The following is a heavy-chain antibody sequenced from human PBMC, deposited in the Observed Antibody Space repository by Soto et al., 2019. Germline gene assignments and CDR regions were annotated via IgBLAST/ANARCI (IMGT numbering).Heavy chain of an antibody. CDR2: IIPVFGTA. CDR3: AREVRWIQLWYMDV. Sequence: SVKVSCKASGGTFSSYAISWVRQAPGQGLEWMGGIIPVFGTANYAQKFQGRVTITADESTSTAYMELSSLRSEDTAVYYCAREVRWIQLWYMDVWGQGTTVTVSS. J-gene: IGHJ6*02. V-gene: IGHV1-69*13. D-gene: IGHD5-18*01. CDR1: GGTFSSYA.